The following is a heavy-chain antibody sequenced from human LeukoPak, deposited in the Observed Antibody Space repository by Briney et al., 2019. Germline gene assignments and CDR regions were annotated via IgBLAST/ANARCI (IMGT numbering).Heavy chain of an antibody. J-gene: IGHJ6*03. CDR2: INYNGGT. D-gene: IGHD4-23*01. V-gene: IGHV4-39*01. Sequence: PSETLSHTCTVSGGSISRSNYYWGWIRQPPGKGLEWIGNINYNGGTYYNPSLKSRVTTYVDTSKNQFSLKLYSVIAADTAVYYCAKTPSYYYNYFMDVWGKGTTVIVSS. CDR1: GGSISRSNYY. CDR3: AKTPSYYYNYFMDV.